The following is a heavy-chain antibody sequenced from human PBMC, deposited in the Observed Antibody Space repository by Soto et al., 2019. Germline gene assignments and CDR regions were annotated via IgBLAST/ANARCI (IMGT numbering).Heavy chain of an antibody. V-gene: IGHV4-38-2*01. Sequence: LSLTCAVSGYSISSGYYWGWIRQPPGKGLEWIGSIYHSGSTYYNPSLKSRVTISVDTPKNQFSLKLSSVTAADTAVYYCARAHCTNGVCYRGMDVWGQGTTVTV. CDR2: IYHSGST. D-gene: IGHD2-8*01. J-gene: IGHJ6*02. CDR1: GYSISSGYY. CDR3: ARAHCTNGVCYRGMDV.